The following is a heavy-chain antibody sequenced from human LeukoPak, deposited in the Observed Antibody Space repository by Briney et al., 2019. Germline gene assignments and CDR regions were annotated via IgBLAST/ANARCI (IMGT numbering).Heavy chain of an antibody. V-gene: IGHV1-69*13. J-gene: IGHJ4*02. CDR2: IIPIFGTA. Sequence: SVKVSCKASGGTFISYAISWVRQAPGQGLEWMGGIIPIFGTANYAQKFQGSVTITADESTSTAYMELSSLRSEDTAVYYCARVSGYDNGFDYWGQGTLVTVSS. CDR1: GGTFISYA. CDR3: ARVSGYDNGFDY. D-gene: IGHD5-12*01.